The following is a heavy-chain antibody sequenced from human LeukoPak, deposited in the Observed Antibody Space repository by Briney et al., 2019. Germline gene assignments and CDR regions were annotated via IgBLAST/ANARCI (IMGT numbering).Heavy chain of an antibody. V-gene: IGHV3-23*01. CDR1: GFTFSSYA. CDR2: ISGSGGST. J-gene: IGHJ3*02. D-gene: IGHD5-24*01. Sequence: GGSLRLSCAASGFTFSSYAMSWVRQAPGKGLEWVSAISGSGGSTYYADSVKGRFTISRDNSKNTLYLQMDSLRAEDTAVYYCGGDGYNWHNAFDIWGQGTMVTVSS. CDR3: GGDGYNWHNAFDI.